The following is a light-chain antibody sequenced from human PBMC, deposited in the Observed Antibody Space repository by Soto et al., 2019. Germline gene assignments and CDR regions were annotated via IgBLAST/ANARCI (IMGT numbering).Light chain of an antibody. CDR1: QSVRSN. Sequence: EILMTQSPATLSVSPGERATLSCRASQSVRSNLAWYQQKPGQAPRLLIFGATTRATGMPARFSGSGSGTEFTLTISSLQSEDFATYYCQQYNTYPWTFGQGTKVEIK. CDR3: QQYNTYPWT. CDR2: GAT. V-gene: IGKV3-15*01. J-gene: IGKJ1*01.